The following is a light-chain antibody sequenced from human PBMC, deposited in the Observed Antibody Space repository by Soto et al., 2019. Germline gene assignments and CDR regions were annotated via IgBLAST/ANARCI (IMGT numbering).Light chain of an antibody. CDR3: AAWDDSLNGLV. V-gene: IGLV1-44*01. J-gene: IGLJ3*02. CDR1: RSNIGSNI. Sequence: QSVLTQPPSASGTPGQRVTISCSGSRSNIGSNIVNWYQQLPGTAPKLLIHSNDQRPSGVPGRFSGSKSGTSASLTISGLPSEDEADYHCAAWDDSLNGLVFGGGTKLTVL. CDR2: SND.